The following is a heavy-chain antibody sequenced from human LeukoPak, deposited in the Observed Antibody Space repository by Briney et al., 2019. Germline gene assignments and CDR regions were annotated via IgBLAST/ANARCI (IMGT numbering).Heavy chain of an antibody. Sequence: SETLSLTCTVSGGSIINYYWTWIRQPPGKGLEWIGSIYHNGGTNYNPSLESRVTMSVDTSKHQFFLKMPSVTAADTAVYYCAKVVSGWFAPWGQGTLVTVSS. CDR1: GGSIINYY. CDR3: AKVVSGWFAP. CDR2: IYHNGGT. J-gene: IGHJ5*02. V-gene: IGHV4-59*01. D-gene: IGHD6-19*01.